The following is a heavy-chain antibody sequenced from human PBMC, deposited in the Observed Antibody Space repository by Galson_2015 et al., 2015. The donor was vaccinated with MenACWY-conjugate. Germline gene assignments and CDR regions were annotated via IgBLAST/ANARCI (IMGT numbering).Heavy chain of an antibody. D-gene: IGHD1-26*01. Sequence: SLRLSCAASGFIFNTYWMHWVRQAPGKGLEWVSRINHGGSSTTYADSVKDRFTISRDNAKNTLDLQMNSLRPEDTAVFYCTKSRGASCYFDSCVQGTLVTVSS. V-gene: IGHV3-74*01. CDR2: INHGGSST. CDR1: GFIFNTYW. CDR3: TKSRGASCYFDS. J-gene: IGHJ4*02.